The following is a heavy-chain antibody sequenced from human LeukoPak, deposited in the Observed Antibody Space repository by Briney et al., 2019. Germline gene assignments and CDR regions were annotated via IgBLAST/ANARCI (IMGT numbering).Heavy chain of an antibody. D-gene: IGHD6-19*01. CDR2: IKQDGSEK. CDR3: ARDSSGWFDY. J-gene: IGHJ4*02. V-gene: IGHV3-7*01. Sequence: PGGSLRLSCAASGFTFRSYWMSWVRQAPGKGLEWVANIKQDGSEKYYVDSVKGRFTISRDNAKNSLYLQMNSLRAEDTAVYYCARDSSGWFDYWGQGTLVTVSS. CDR1: GFTFRSYW.